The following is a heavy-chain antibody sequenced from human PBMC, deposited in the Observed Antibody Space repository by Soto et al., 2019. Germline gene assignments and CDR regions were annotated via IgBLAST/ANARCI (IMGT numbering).Heavy chain of an antibody. CDR3: ARDDCSGGSCYGFDP. CDR1: GYTFTSYG. D-gene: IGHD2-15*01. CDR2: ISAYNGNT. Sequence: GASVKVSCKASGYTFTSYGISWVRQAPGQGLEWMGRISAYNGNTNYAQKLQGRVTMTTDTSTSTAYMELRSLRSDDTAVYYCARDDCSGGSCYGFDPWGQGTLVTVSS. J-gene: IGHJ5*02. V-gene: IGHV1-18*01.